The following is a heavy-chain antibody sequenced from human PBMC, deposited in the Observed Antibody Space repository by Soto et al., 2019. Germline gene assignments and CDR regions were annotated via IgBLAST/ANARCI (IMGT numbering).Heavy chain of an antibody. D-gene: IGHD3-10*01. CDR2: ISRSGNYI. CDR1: GFTFSTYT. CDR3: AASVAPTPEFFDY. V-gene: IGHV3-21*01. Sequence: GSLRLSCAASGFTFSTYTMNWVRQAPGKGLEWVSSISRSGNYIYYADSVGGRFTISRDNAKDSLYLQMNSLRAEDTAVYYCAASVAPTPEFFDYWGQGTLVTVSS. J-gene: IGHJ4*02.